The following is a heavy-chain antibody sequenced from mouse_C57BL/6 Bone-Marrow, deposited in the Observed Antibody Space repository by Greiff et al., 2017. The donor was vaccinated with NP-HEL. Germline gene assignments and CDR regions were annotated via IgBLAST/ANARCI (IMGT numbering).Heavy chain of an antibody. CDR3: AKNPGDYYYFDY. CDR2: IWRGGST. Sequence: VKLQESGPGLVQPSQSLSITCTVSGFSLTSYGVHWVRQSPGKGLEWLGVIWRGGSTDYNAAFMSRLSITKDNSKSQVFFKMNSLQADDTAIYYCAKNPGDYYYFDYWGQGTTLTVSS. V-gene: IGHV2-5*01. J-gene: IGHJ2*01. D-gene: IGHD2-13*01. CDR1: GFSLTSYG.